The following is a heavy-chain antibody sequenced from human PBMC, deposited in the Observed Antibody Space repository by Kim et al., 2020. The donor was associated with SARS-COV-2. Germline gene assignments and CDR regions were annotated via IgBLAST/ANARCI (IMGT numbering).Heavy chain of an antibody. CDR1: GGSIRNYY. V-gene: IGHV4-59*01. CDR3: ARDTALNY. Sequence: SETLSLTCTVSGGSIRNYYWNWIRQSPGKELEWIGFIYYSGSTTYNPSLRSRVTISLDTSKNQFSLRLTSMTAADTAVYYCARDTALNYWGQGTLVTVSS. J-gene: IGHJ4*02. D-gene: IGHD5-18*01. CDR2: IYYSGST.